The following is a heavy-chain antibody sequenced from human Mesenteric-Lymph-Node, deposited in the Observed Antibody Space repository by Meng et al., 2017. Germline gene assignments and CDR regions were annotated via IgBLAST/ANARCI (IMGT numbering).Heavy chain of an antibody. Sequence: ASVKVSCKASGYTFTGYYMHWVRQAPGQGLEWMGWINPNSGGTNYAQKFQGRVTMTRDTSISTAYMELSRLRSDDTAVYYCARDLRSGSSWYSAIDYYYYGMDVWGQGTTVTVSS. J-gene: IGHJ6*02. V-gene: IGHV1-2*02. D-gene: IGHD6-13*01. CDR3: ARDLRSGSSWYSAIDYYYYGMDV. CDR2: INPNSGGT. CDR1: GYTFTGYY.